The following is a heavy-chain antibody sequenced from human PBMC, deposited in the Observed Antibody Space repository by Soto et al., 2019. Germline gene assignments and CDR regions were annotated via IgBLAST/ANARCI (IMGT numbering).Heavy chain of an antibody. CDR3: ARGLGTNGLDV. J-gene: IGHJ6*02. CDR2: ISTYNGNT. Sequence: QVQLLQSGAEVKKPGASVKVSCKASGYKFTTYGITWVRQAPGQGLEWLGGISTYNGNTDYAQNLQDRVTMTTETSTGTAYLEVRSLTSDDTAVYFCARGLGTNGLDVWGQGTTVTVSS. V-gene: IGHV1-18*04. CDR1: GYKFTTYG. D-gene: IGHD7-27*01.